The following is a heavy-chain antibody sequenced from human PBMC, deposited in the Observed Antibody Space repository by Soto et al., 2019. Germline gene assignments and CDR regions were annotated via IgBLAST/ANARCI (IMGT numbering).Heavy chain of an antibody. CDR3: AKDLHAHAWNLGGWFAP. CDR1: GFTFSGFG. D-gene: IGHD3-16*01. CDR2: IAYDGDKK. V-gene: IGHV3-30*18. J-gene: IGHJ5*02. Sequence: GGSLRLSCAASGFTFSGFGMHWVRQAPGKGLEWVAVIAYDGDKKYYASSVKGRFIISRDNSRSTVYLDMNSLRPEDTAVYYCAKDLHAHAWNLGGWFAPWGQGTQVTVYS.